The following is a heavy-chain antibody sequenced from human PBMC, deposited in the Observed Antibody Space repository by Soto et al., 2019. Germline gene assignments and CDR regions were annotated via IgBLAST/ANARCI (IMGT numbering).Heavy chain of an antibody. D-gene: IGHD2-15*01. J-gene: IGHJ4*02. CDR3: ARDGQEYCSGGSCHLDY. CDR1: GGTFSSYA. CDR2: IIPIFGTA. V-gene: IGHV1-69*13. Sequence: GASVKVSCKASGGTFSSYAISWVRQAPGQGLEWMGGIIPIFGTANYAQKFQGRVTITADESTSTAYMELSSLRSEDTAVYYCARDGQEYCSGGSCHLDYWGQGTLVTVSS.